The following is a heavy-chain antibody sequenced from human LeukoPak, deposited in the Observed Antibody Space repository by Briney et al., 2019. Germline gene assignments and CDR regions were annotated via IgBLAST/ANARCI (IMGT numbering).Heavy chain of an antibody. V-gene: IGHV4-34*01. J-gene: IGHJ4*02. D-gene: IGHD3-3*01. Sequence: SETLSLTCAVYGGSFSGYYWSWIRQPPGKELEWIGEINHSGSTNYNPSLKSRVTISVDTSKNQFSLKLSSVTAADTAVYYCARSPPYDFWSGYYIGYYFDYWGQGTLVTVSS. CDR2: INHSGST. CDR1: GGSFSGYY. CDR3: ARSPPYDFWSGYYIGYYFDY.